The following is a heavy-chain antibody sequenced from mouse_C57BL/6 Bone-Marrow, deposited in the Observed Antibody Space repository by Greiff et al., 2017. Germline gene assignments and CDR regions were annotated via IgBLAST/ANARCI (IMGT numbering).Heavy chain of an antibody. CDR1: GYAFSSSW. V-gene: IGHV1-82*01. Sequence: VKLQESGPELVKPGASVKISCKASGYAFSSSWMNWVKQRPGKGLEWIGRIYPGDGDTNYNGKFKGKATLTADKSSSTAYMQLSSLTSEDSAVYFCAYTVDYWGQGTTLTVSS. J-gene: IGHJ2*01. CDR2: IYPGDGDT. CDR3: AYTVDY. D-gene: IGHD1-1*01.